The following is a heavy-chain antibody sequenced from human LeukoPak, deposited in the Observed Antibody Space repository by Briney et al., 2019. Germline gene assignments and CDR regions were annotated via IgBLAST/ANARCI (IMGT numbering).Heavy chain of an antibody. V-gene: IGHV4-59*01. J-gene: IGHJ6*03. Sequence: PSETLSLTCTVSGGSISSYYWSWIRQPPGKGLEWIGYIYYSGSTNYNPSLKSRVTISVDTSKNQFSLKLSSVTAADTAVYYCARVGGYCSGGSCYYNYYYMDVWGKGTPVTVSS. CDR1: GGSISSYY. D-gene: IGHD2-15*01. CDR3: ARVGGYCSGGSCYYNYYYMDV. CDR2: IYYSGST.